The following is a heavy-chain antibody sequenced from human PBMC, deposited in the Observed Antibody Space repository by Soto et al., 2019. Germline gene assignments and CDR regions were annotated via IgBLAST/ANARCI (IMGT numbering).Heavy chain of an antibody. V-gene: IGHV1-69*06. CDR3: ARAADTAMVYNWFDP. J-gene: IGHJ5*02. Sequence: SVEVSCKXSGGTFSSYAISRVRQAPGQGLEWMGGIIPIFGTANYAQKFQGRVTITADKSTSTAYMELSSLRSEDTAVYYCARAADTAMVYNWFDPWGQGTLVTVSS. CDR2: IIPIFGTA. CDR1: GGTFSSYA. D-gene: IGHD5-18*01.